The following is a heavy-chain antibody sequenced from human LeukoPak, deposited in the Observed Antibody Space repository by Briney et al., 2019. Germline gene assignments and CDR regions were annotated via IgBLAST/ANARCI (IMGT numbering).Heavy chain of an antibody. CDR3: VRDSAYSPDY. J-gene: IGHJ4*02. CDR1: GYTLTELS. Sequence: GASVKVSCKVSGYTLTELSMHWVRQAPGQGLEWMAWIRGNNDNTKYAQKFQGRVTLTIDTSTSTAHMELRGLTSDDTAVYYCVRDSAYSPDYWGQGSLVTVSP. V-gene: IGHV1-18*01. CDR2: IRGNNDNT. D-gene: IGHD5-12*01.